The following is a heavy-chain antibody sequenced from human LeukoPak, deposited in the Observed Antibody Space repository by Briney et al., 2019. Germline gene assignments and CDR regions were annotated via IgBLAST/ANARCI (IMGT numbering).Heavy chain of an antibody. CDR1: GFTFSSYA. CDR3: ATGMVTWSVGDDY. Sequence: GGSLRLSCAASGFTFSSYAMSWGRQAPGKGLEWVSAISGSGGSTYYADSVKGRFTISRDNSKNTLYLQMNSLRAEVTAIYYCATGMVTWSVGDDYWRQETLVTVSS. V-gene: IGHV3-23*01. CDR2: ISGSGGST. J-gene: IGHJ4*02. D-gene: IGHD5-18*01.